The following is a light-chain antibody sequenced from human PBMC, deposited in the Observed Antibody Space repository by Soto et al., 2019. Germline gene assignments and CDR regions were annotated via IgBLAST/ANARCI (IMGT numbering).Light chain of an antibody. Sequence: EIVMTQSPATLSVSPGERATLSCRASQSVSSTLAWYQQKPGQAPRLLIYDASSRATGIPDRFSGGGSGTDFTLTISSLEPEDFAVYYCQQRSNWPLITFGQGTRLEIK. CDR2: DAS. CDR3: QQRSNWPLIT. CDR1: QSVSST. J-gene: IGKJ5*01. V-gene: IGKV3-11*01.